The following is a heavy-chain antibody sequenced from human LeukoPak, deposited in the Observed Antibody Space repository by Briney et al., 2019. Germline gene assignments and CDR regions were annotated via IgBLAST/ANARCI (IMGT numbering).Heavy chain of an antibody. V-gene: IGHV3-21*01. D-gene: IGHD2-2*01. Sequence: AGGSLRLSCAASGFTFSTYTMNRVRQAPGKGLEWVSAISGSGGSTYYADPVKGRFTISRDNAKKSLFLHMNSLRAEDTAVYYCAGPMGPAAIFGFDYWGQGTLVTVSS. J-gene: IGHJ4*02. CDR2: ISGSGGST. CDR1: GFTFSTYT. CDR3: AGPMGPAAIFGFDY.